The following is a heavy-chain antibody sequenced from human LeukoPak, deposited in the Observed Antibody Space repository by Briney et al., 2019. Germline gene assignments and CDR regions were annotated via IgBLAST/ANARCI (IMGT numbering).Heavy chain of an antibody. D-gene: IGHD6-19*01. CDR3: ASVVAVTGTPVYYPDV. CDR1: GYMFTGYY. CDR2: INPNSGGT. J-gene: IGHJ6*03. V-gene: IGHV1-2*02. Sequence: ASVKVSCKASGYMFTGYYMHWVRQAPGQGLEWMGWINPNSGGTNYAQKFQGRVTMTRDTSISTAYMDLNRLRSDDTAVYYCASVVAVTGTPVYYPDVWGKGTTVTVSS.